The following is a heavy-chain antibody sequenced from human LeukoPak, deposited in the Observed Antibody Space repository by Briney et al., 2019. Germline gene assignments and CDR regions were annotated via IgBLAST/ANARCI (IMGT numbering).Heavy chain of an antibody. D-gene: IGHD6-19*01. Sequence: GGSLRLSCAASGFTFSSYDMSWVRQAPGKGLEWVSTSSDGSTYYADSVKGRFTISRDNFKNTLYLQMNSLRAEDTAVYYCAKIPVSYSSGWSNFDYWGQGTLVTVSS. CDR1: GFTFSSYD. V-gene: IGHV3-23*01. J-gene: IGHJ4*02. CDR3: AKIPVSYSSGWSNFDY. CDR2: SSDGST.